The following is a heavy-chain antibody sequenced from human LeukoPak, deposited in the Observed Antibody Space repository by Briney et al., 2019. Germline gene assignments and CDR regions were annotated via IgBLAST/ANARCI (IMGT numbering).Heavy chain of an antibody. D-gene: IGHD6-13*01. CDR2: ISSSGSTI. CDR1: GFSFSNYG. J-gene: IGHJ6*03. CDR3: ARGRPAAGTDYYYYYMDV. Sequence: GGSLRLSCAASGFSFSNYGMNWVRQAPGKGLEWVSYISSSGSTIYYADSVKGRFTISRDNAKNSLYLQMNSLRAEDTAVYYCARGRPAAGTDYYYYYMDVWGKGTTVTISS. V-gene: IGHV3-48*03.